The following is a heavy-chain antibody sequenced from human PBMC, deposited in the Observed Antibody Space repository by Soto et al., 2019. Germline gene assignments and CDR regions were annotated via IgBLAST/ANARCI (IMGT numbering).Heavy chain of an antibody. D-gene: IGHD3-22*01. Sequence: ASETLSLTCTVSGGSISSGGYYWSWIRQHPGKGLEWIGYIYYSGSTYYNPSLKSRVTISVDTSKNQFSLKLSSVTAADTAVYYCARDVHYYDSSGNNWFDPWGQGTLVTVSS. J-gene: IGHJ5*02. V-gene: IGHV4-31*03. CDR3: ARDVHYYDSSGNNWFDP. CDR1: GGSISSGGYY. CDR2: IYYSGST.